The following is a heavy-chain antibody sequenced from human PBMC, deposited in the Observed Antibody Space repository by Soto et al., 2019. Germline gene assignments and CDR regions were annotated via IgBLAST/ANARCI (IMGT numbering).Heavy chain of an antibody. V-gene: IGHV4-59*13. Sequence: SETLSLTCTVSGGSISGYSWSWIRQSPGKGLEWIGYIYYSGSTNYNPSLKSRVTISVDTSKNRFSLKLSSVTVADSAVYYCARAQAAYYFDYWGQGTVVTVSS. CDR1: GGSISGYS. CDR3: ARAQAAYYFDY. J-gene: IGHJ4*02. D-gene: IGHD2-15*01. CDR2: IYYSGST.